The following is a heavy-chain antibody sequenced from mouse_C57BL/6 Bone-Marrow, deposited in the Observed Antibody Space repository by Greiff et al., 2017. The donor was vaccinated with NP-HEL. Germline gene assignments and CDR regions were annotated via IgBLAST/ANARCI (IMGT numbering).Heavy chain of an antibody. V-gene: IGHV14-4*01. CDR2: IDPENGDT. D-gene: IGHD1-1*01. CDR1: GFNIKDDY. CDR3: TTNYYGPPMDY. Sequence: EVQLQQSGAELVRPGASVKLSCTASGFNIKDDYMHWVKQRPEQGLEWIGWIDPENGDTEYASKFQGKATITADTSSNTAYLQLSSLTSEDTAVYYCTTNYYGPPMDYWGQGTSVTVSS. J-gene: IGHJ4*01.